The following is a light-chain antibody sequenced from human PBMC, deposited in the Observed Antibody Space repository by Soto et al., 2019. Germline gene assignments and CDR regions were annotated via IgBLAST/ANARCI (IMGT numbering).Light chain of an antibody. CDR2: WSS. Sequence: DIVMTQSPDSLAVSLGERATINCKSSQSVLYSSNNKNYLAWYQQKPGQPPKLLIYWSSTRGSGVPVRFSRSGSGTDFTLTISSLQAEDVAVYYCQQYYSTPTFGEGTKVDIK. J-gene: IGKJ4*01. V-gene: IGKV4-1*01. CDR3: QQYYSTPT. CDR1: QSVLYSSNNKNY.